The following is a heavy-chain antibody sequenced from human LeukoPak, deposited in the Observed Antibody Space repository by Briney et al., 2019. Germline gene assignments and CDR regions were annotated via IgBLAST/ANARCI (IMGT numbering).Heavy chain of an antibody. J-gene: IGHJ4*02. V-gene: IGHV3-30*02. CDR3: ARIITMIVVAGGY. CDR2: IRYDGSNK. Sequence: GGSLRLSCAASGFPFSSYGMHWVRQAPGKGLEWVAFIRYDGSNKYYADSVKGRFTISRDNSKNTLYLQMNSLRAEDTAVYYCARIITMIVVAGGYWGQGTLVTVSS. CDR1: GFPFSSYG. D-gene: IGHD3-22*01.